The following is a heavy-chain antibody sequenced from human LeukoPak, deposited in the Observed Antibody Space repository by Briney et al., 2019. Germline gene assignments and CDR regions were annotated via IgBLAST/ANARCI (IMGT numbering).Heavy chain of an antibody. V-gene: IGHV3-74*01. Sequence: GGSLRLSCAASGFTFSSYEMNWVRQAPGKGLVWVSRISSDGSRVTYADSVKGRFTISRDNAKNTLYLQMNSLRAGDAAVYYCAKAPVTTCSGAYCYPFDYWSQGTLVTVSS. D-gene: IGHD2-15*01. CDR1: GFTFSSYE. J-gene: IGHJ4*02. CDR3: AKAPVTTCSGAYCYPFDY. CDR2: ISSDGSRV.